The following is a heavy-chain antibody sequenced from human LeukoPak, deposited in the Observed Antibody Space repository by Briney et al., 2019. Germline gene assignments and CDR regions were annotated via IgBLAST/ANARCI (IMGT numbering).Heavy chain of an antibody. CDR3: TDRTVASNFDY. D-gene: IGHD4-11*01. J-gene: IGHJ4*02. CDR2: INGDGSST. CDR1: GYTFSSGW. V-gene: IGHV3-74*01. Sequence: GGSLRLSCTASGYTFSSGWMNGVRQAPGKGLVCVSYINGDGSSTNYADSVRGRFTISRDNAKNSLYLQMNRLRVEDTAVYYCTDRTVASNFDYWGQGTLVTVSS.